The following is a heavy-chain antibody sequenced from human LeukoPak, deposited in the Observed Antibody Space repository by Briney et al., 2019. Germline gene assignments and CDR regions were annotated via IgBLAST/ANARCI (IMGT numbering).Heavy chain of an antibody. J-gene: IGHJ3*02. Sequence: TGGSLRLSCAASGFTFSSYAMSWVRQAPGKGLEWVGFIRSKAYGGTTEYAASVKGRFTISRDNAKNSLYLQMNSLRAEDTALYYCARDYGITMIVVETGPAFDIWGQGTMVTVSS. CDR2: IRSKAYGGTT. D-gene: IGHD3-22*01. V-gene: IGHV3-71*01. CDR3: ARDYGITMIVVETGPAFDI. CDR1: GFTFSSYA.